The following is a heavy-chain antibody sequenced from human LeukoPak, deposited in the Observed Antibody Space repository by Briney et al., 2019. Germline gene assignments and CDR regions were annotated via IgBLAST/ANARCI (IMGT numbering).Heavy chain of an antibody. D-gene: IGHD1-14*01. CDR1: GYSISSGYY. CDR2: IYHSGST. Sequence: KPSETLSLTCTVSGYSISSGYYWGWIRQPPGKGLEWIGSIYHSGSTYYNPSLKSRVTISVDTSKNQFSLKLSSVTAADTAVYYCASGRWAFDPWGQGTLVTVSS. J-gene: IGHJ5*02. CDR3: ASGRWAFDP. V-gene: IGHV4-38-2*02.